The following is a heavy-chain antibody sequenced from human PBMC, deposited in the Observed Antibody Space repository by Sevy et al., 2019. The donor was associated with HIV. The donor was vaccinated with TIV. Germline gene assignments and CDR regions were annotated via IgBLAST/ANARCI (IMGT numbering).Heavy chain of an antibody. Sequence: ASVKVSCKVSGYTLSQLSMHWVRQAPGKGLEWVGTFDPEDGRTIYAQKFQCRVTMTEDTSTDTAYMELNSLNSEDTAVYYCATTKDYYDSSGYPFDYWGQGTQVTVSS. V-gene: IGHV1-24*01. CDR2: FDPEDGRT. CDR1: GYTLSQLS. CDR3: ATTKDYYDSSGYPFDY. D-gene: IGHD3-22*01. J-gene: IGHJ4*02.